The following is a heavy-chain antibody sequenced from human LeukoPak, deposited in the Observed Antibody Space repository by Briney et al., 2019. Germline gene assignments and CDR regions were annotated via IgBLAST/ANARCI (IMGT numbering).Heavy chain of an antibody. D-gene: IGHD3-16*02. V-gene: IGHV4-4*02. J-gene: IGHJ4*02. CDR1: GGSISSSNW. CDR3: ARGTYYDYVWGSYRFGYFDY. CDR2: IYHSGST. Sequence: PSETLSLTCAVSGGSISSSNWWSWVRQPPGKGLEWIGEIYHSGSTNYNPSLKSRVTISVDTSKNQFSLKLSSVTAADTAVYYCARGTYYDYVWGSYRFGYFDYWGQGTLVTVSS.